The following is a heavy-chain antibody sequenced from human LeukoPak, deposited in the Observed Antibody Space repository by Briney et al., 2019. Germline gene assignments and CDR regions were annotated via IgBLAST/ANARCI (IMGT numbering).Heavy chain of an antibody. J-gene: IGHJ4*02. Sequence: SETLSLTCTVSGDSISSYYWSWMREPPGKGLECIGYIYYSGSTNYNPSLKSRVTISVDTSKNQFAPKLRSLTTADTAGYLLARAPRRTDYDSGGPYYFDYWGQGPLVTVSS. D-gene: IGHD3-22*01. CDR2: IYYSGST. CDR1: GDSISSYY. V-gene: IGHV4-59*01. CDR3: ARAPRRTDYDSGGPYYFDY.